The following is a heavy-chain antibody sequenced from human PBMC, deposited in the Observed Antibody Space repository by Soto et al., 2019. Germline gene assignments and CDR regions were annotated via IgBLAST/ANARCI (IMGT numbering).Heavy chain of an antibody. CDR3: ARGTNYVMIAALDI. CDR1: GFTFSSYG. CDR2: IWYDGSNK. V-gene: IGHV3-33*01. J-gene: IGHJ3*02. D-gene: IGHD3-22*01. Sequence: QVQLVESGGGVVQPGRSLRLSCAASGFTFSSYGMHWVRQAPGKGLEWVAVIWYDGSNKYYADSVKGRFTISRNNSKNTLYLQMNSLRAEDTAVYYCARGTNYVMIAALDIWGQGTMVTVSS.